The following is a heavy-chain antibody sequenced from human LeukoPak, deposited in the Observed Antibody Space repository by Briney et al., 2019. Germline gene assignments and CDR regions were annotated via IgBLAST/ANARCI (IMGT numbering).Heavy chain of an antibody. CDR1: GYSFTSYW. J-gene: IGHJ4*02. V-gene: IGHV5-10-1*01. CDR2: IDPSDSYT. CDR3: ARHRASGGTLYHYYFDS. Sequence: GESLKISCKGSGYSFTSYWISWVRQMPGKGLEWMGRIDPSDSYTNYSPSFQGHVTISADKSISTAYLQWSSLKASDTAMYYCARHRASGGTLYHYYFDSWGQGTLVTVSS. D-gene: IGHD2-15*01.